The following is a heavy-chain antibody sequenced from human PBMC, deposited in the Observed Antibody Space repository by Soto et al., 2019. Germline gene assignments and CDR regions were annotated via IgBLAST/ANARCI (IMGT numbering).Heavy chain of an antibody. V-gene: IGHV3-30*18. CDR2: ISYDGNYI. CDR3: AKGLLPVTIGPYAIDV. Sequence: QVQLVESGGGVVQPGASLRLSCEASGFAFSSYAMHWVRQAPGKGLEWVGVISYDGNYIYYADSVKGRFTISRDNSKNTLYVQMNSLRPEDTAVYYCAKGLLPVTIGPYAIDVWGQGTPVTVSS. CDR1: GFAFSSYA. J-gene: IGHJ6*02. D-gene: IGHD2-2*01.